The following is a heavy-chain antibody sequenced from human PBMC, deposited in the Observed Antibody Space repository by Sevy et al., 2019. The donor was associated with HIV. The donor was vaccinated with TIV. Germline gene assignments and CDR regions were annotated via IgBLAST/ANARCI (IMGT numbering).Heavy chain of an antibody. Sequence: GGSLRLSCAASGFTFSSYGMHWVRQAPGKGLEWVAVISYDGSNKYYADSVKGRFTISRDNSKNTLYLQMNSLRAEDTALYYWAKDRGRYSSSSGVRQEYYYMDVWGKGTTVTVSS. CDR3: AKDRGRYSSSSGVRQEYYYMDV. CDR2: ISYDGSNK. V-gene: IGHV3-30*18. CDR1: GFTFSSYG. D-gene: IGHD6-6*01. J-gene: IGHJ6*03.